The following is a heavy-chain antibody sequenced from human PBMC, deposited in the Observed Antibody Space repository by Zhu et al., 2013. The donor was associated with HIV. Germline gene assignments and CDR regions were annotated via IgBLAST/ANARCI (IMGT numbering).Heavy chain of an antibody. Sequence: QVQLVQSGAEVKKPGASVKVSCKASGYTFTDYYMHWVRQAPGQGLEWMGGIVPIFDTTNYAQNFQGRVTIIADESRTTAYMELSSLRSEDTAVYYCTRGVYYYDSPTYSYYFDYWGQGTLVTVSS. D-gene: IGHD3-22*01. V-gene: IGHV1-69*01. CDR1: GYTFTDYY. CDR2: IVPIFDTT. CDR3: TRGVYYYDSPTYSYYFDY. J-gene: IGHJ4*02.